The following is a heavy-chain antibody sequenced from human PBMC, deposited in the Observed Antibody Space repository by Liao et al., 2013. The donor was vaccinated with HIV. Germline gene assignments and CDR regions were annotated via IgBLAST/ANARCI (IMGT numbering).Heavy chain of an antibody. V-gene: IGHV4-34*01. CDR3: ARVCPPWYFDY. CDR1: GGSFSGYY. CDR2: INHSGST. Sequence: QVQLQQWGAGLLKPSETLSLTCAVYGGSFSGYYWSWIRQPPGKGLEWIGEINHSGSTNYNPSLKSRVTISLDTSKNQFSLKLSSVTAADTAVYYCARVCPPWYFDYWGQGTLVIVSS. J-gene: IGHJ4*02.